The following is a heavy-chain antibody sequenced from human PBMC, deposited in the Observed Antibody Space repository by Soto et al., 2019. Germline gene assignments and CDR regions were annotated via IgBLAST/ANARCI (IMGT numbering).Heavy chain of an antibody. CDR2: IYSGGST. V-gene: IGHV3-66*01. J-gene: IGHJ6*02. CDR1: GFTVSTNY. D-gene: IGHD2-8*02. CDR3: ARAWSDYHYGMDV. Sequence: PGGALRLSCAASGFTVSTNYMSWVRQAPGKGLEWVSVIYSGGSTYYADSVKGRFTISRDNSKNTLYLQMNSLRAEDMAVYYCARAWSDYHYGMDVWGQGTTVTVSS.